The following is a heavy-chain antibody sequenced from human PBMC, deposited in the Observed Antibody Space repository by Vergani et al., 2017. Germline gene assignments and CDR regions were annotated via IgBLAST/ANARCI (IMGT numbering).Heavy chain of an antibody. D-gene: IGHD7-27*01. CDR3: AHSELGIEYFDY. CDR1: GFSLSTSGVG. Sequence: QITLKESGPTLVKPTQTLTLTCTFSGFSLSTSGVGVGWIRQPPGKALEWLALIYWNDDKRYSPSPKSRLTITKDTSKNQVVLTMTNMDPVDTATYYCAHSELGIEYFDYWGQGTLVTVSS. V-gene: IGHV2-5*01. J-gene: IGHJ4*02. CDR2: IYWNDDK.